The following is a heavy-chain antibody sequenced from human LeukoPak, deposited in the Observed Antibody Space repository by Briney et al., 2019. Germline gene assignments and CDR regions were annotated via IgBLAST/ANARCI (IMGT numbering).Heavy chain of an antibody. J-gene: IGHJ3*02. CDR3: ATYGSPNAFHI. CDR1: GGSINNYY. Sequence: SETLSLTCTVSGGSINNYYWNWIRQPAGKGLEWIGRIHSSGSTNYIPSLKSRVTMSLDTSKNHFSLTLTSVSAADTAVYYCATYGSPNAFHIWGQGTVVTVSS. D-gene: IGHD3-10*01. V-gene: IGHV4-4*07. CDR2: IHSSGST.